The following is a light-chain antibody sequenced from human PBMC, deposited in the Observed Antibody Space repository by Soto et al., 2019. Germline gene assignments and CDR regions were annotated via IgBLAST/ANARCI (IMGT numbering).Light chain of an antibody. CDR1: QYINTR. CDR2: QTS. V-gene: IGKV3D-11*01. J-gene: IGKJ5*01. Sequence: EIVLTQSPATLSSFPGDRVTLSCRASQYINTRLAWYQHRPGQAPRLLIYQTSIRAAGIPARFSASGSGTEFTLTISSLEPDDFAVYYCQQRSDWQITFGQGTRLEIK. CDR3: QQRSDWQIT.